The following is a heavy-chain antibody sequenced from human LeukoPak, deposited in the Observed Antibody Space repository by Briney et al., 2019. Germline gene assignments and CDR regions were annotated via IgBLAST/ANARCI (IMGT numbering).Heavy chain of an antibody. Sequence: PGRSLRLSCAASGFTFSSYGMHWVRQAPGKGLEWVAVISYDGSNKYYAVSVKGRFTISRDNSKNTLYLQMNSLRAEDTAVYYCAKEGTYYDFWSGYYPPSNWFDPWGQGTLVTVSS. CDR2: ISYDGSNK. CDR3: AKEGTYYDFWSGYYPPSNWFDP. CDR1: GFTFSSYG. J-gene: IGHJ5*02. V-gene: IGHV3-30*18. D-gene: IGHD3-3*01.